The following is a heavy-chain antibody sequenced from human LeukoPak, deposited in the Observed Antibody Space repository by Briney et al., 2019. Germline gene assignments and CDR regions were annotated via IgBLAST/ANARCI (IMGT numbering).Heavy chain of an antibody. CDR1: GFTFSSYS. J-gene: IGHJ4*02. Sequence: GGSLRLSCAASGFTFSSYSMNWVRQAPGKELEWVSSISSSSSYIYYADSVKGRFTISRDNAKNSLYLQMNSLRAEDTVVYYCARYCSGGSCYPYYFDYWGQGTLVTVSS. CDR3: ARYCSGGSCYPYYFDY. V-gene: IGHV3-21*01. CDR2: ISSSSSYI. D-gene: IGHD2-15*01.